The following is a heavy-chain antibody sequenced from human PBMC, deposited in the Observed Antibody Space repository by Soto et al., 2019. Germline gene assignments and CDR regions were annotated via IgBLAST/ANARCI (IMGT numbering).Heavy chain of an antibody. V-gene: IGHV4-59*01. CDR1: GGSISGYF. Sequence: PSETLSLTCTVSGGSISGYFWTWIRQPPGKGLEWIGYISYSGNTNYNSSLKSRVTMSIDTAKNQLSLRLTSVTAADTAIYYCARDGATTGSVYLDYWGQGALVTVSS. D-gene: IGHD3-9*01. CDR3: ARDGATTGSVYLDY. CDR2: ISYSGNT. J-gene: IGHJ4*02.